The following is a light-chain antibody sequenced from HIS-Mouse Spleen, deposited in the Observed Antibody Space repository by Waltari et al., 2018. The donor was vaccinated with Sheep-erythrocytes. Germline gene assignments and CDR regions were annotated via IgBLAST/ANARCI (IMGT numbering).Light chain of an antibody. CDR1: SSNIGNNY. Sequence: QSVLTQPPSVSAAPGQKVTISCSGSSSNIGNNYVSWYQQLPGTAPKLLIYDNNKRPSGIPDRCSGSKSGTSATLGITGRQTGDEADYYCGTWDSSLSAGRVFGGGTKLTVL. V-gene: IGLV1-51*01. CDR3: GTWDSSLSAGRV. J-gene: IGLJ3*02. CDR2: DNN.